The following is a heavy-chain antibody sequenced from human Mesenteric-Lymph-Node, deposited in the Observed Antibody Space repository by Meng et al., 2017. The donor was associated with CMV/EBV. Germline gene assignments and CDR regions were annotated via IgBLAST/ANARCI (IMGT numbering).Heavy chain of an antibody. CDR1: GFAFSSDG. Sequence: GGSLRLSCAASGFAFSSDGMSWVRQAPGKGLEWVSTVSDNGGHTYYPDSVKGRFTISRDNSKNTLYLQMNSLRAEDTAVYYCAKAQGTRGTTGAKYFDYWGQGTLVTVSS. CDR3: AKAQGTRGTTGAKYFDY. J-gene: IGHJ4*02. CDR2: VSDNGGHT. V-gene: IGHV3-23*01. D-gene: IGHD1-7*01.